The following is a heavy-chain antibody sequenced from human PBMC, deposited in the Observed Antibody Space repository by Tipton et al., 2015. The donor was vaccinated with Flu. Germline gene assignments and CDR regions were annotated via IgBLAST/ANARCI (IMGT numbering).Heavy chain of an antibody. D-gene: IGHD3-3*01. CDR2: VYYTGSS. V-gene: IGHV4-59*01. Sequence: GSGGSISLYHWSWIRQPPGKGLEWIGYVYYTGSSSYMPSLKSRITMSVDTANNQFSLRLTSVTAADTAIYYCARIDFWSGYPFYYGMDVWGQGTTVTVSS. J-gene: IGHJ6*02. CDR1: GGSISLYH. CDR3: ARIDFWSGYPFYYGMDV.